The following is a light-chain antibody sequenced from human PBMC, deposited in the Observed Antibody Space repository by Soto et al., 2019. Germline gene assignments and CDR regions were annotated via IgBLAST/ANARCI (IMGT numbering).Light chain of an antibody. CDR1: SSDVGGYNY. Sequence: LTQPASVSGSPGQSITISRTGTSSDVGGYNYVSWYQHHPGKAPKLIIYDVTNRPSGVSNPFSGSKSGNTASLTISGLQPEDEADYYCSSYTTSNTRQIVFGTGTKVTVL. V-gene: IGLV2-14*03. CDR3: SSYTTSNTRQIV. J-gene: IGLJ1*01. CDR2: DVT.